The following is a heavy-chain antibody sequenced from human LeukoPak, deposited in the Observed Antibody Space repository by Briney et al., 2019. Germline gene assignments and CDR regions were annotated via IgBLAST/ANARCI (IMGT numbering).Heavy chain of an antibody. J-gene: IGHJ4*02. CDR3: ARDSSLTRYSYGQRTINFDY. CDR2: INPNSGGT. Sequence: PGASVKVSCKASGYTFTSYGISWVRQAPGQGLEWMGWINPNSGGTNYAQKFQGRVTMTRDTSISTAYMELSRLRSDDTAVYYCARDSSLTRYSYGQRTINFDYWGQGTLVTVSS. CDR1: GYTFTSYG. D-gene: IGHD5-18*01. V-gene: IGHV1-2*02.